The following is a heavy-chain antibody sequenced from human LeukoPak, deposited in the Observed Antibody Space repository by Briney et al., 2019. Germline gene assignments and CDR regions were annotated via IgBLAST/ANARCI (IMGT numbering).Heavy chain of an antibody. CDR2: ISYDGSNK. D-gene: IGHD2-15*01. J-gene: IGHJ5*02. CDR1: GFTFSSYA. Sequence: GGSLRLSCAASGFTFSSYAMHWVRQAPGKGLEWVAVISYDGSNKYYADSVKGRFTISRDNSKNTLYLQMNSLRAEDTAVYYCAREDRRGVAHEGGLDPWGQGTLVTVSS. CDR3: AREDRRGVAHEGGLDP. V-gene: IGHV3-30-3*01.